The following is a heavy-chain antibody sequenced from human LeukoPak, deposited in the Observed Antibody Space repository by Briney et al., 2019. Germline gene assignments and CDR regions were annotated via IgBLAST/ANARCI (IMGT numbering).Heavy chain of an antibody. J-gene: IGHJ4*02. CDR1: GFTLSSYA. CDR3: AKAGISSSWYVSY. Sequence: PGGSLRHSCAPSGFTLSSYAMHWVRQAPGKGLEWVAVISYDGSNKYYADSVKGRFTISRDSSKNTLYLQMNSLRAEDTAVYYCAKAGISSSWYVSYWGEGTLVTVSS. V-gene: IGHV3-30*18. CDR2: ISYDGSNK. D-gene: IGHD6-13*01.